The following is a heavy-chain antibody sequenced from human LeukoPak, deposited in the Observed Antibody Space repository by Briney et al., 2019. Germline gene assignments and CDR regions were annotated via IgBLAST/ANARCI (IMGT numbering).Heavy chain of an antibody. CDR2: ISAYNGNT. Sequence: GASVKVSCKASGYTFTSYGISWVRQAPGQGLEWMGWISAYNGNTDYAQKLQGRVTMTTDTSTSTAYMEPRSLRSDDTAVYYCARGSEPVLRYFDWLPEYWFDPWGQGTLVTVSS. D-gene: IGHD3-9*01. CDR1: GYTFTSYG. CDR3: ARGSEPVLRYFDWLPEYWFDP. J-gene: IGHJ5*02. V-gene: IGHV1-18*01.